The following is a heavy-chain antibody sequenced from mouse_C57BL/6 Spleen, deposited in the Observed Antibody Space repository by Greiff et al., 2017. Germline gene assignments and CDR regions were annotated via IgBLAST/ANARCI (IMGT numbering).Heavy chain of an antibody. Sequence: VQLQQSGAELARPGASVKLSCKASGYTFTSYGISWVKQRTGQGLEWIGEIYPRSGNTYYNGKFKGKATLTADKSSSTAYMELRSLTSEDSAVYFCARGTGRAMDYWGQGTSVTVSS. CDR2: IYPRSGNT. CDR3: ARGTGRAMDY. J-gene: IGHJ4*01. V-gene: IGHV1-81*01. D-gene: IGHD4-1*01. CDR1: GYTFTSYG.